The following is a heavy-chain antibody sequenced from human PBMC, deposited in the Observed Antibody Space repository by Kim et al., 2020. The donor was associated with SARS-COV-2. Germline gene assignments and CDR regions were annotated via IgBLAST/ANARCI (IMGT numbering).Heavy chain of an antibody. V-gene: IGHV1-69*13. CDR3: AGGGSGYSSGEIYY. Sequence: SVKVSCKASGGTFSSYAISWVRQAPGQGLEWMGGIIPIFGTANYAQKFQGRVTITADESTSTAYMELSSLRSEDTAVYYCAGGGSGYSSGEIYYWGQGTLVTVSS. J-gene: IGHJ4*02. CDR2: IIPIFGTA. CDR1: GGTFSSYA. D-gene: IGHD3-3*01.